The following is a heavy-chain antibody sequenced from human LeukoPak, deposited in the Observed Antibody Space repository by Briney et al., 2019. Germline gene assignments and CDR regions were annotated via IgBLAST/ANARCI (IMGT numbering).Heavy chain of an antibody. CDR3: VSHGGYYFDC. CDR2: IYYSGST. D-gene: IGHD3-16*01. CDR1: GGSISSYY. J-gene: IGHJ4*02. Sequence: SETLSLTCTVSGGSISSYYWSWIRQPPGKGLEWIGYIYYSGSTNYNPSLKSRVTISVDTSKNQFSLKLSSVTAADTAVYCCVSHGGYYFDCWGQGTLVTVSS. V-gene: IGHV4-59*12.